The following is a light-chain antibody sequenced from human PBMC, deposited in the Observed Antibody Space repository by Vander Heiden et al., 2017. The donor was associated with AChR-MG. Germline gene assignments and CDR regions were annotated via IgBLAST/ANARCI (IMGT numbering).Light chain of an antibody. J-gene: IGKJ1*01. CDR1: QSVRSY. CDR3: QQRSAWPLT. CDR2: DAS. V-gene: IGKV3-11*01. Sequence: EIVLTQSPATLSLSPGERATLSCRASQSVRSYLAWYQQKPGQAPRLLIYDASNRATGIPARFNGSGSGTDFTLTISSLEPEDFAVYYCQQRSAWPLTFGQGTKVEVK.